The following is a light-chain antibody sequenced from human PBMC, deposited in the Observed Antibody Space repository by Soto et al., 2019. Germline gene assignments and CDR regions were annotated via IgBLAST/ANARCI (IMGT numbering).Light chain of an antibody. CDR1: QSVSTSY. Sequence: DIVFTQSPGNLSLSPGERATLSCRASQSVSTSYFAWYQQKPGQAPRLLIYGTSTRATGIPDRFSGSGSGTDFTLTISRLELEDFAVYFCQQYSSSPPITFGQGTRLEIK. CDR2: GTS. J-gene: IGKJ5*01. CDR3: QQYSSSPPIT. V-gene: IGKV3-20*01.